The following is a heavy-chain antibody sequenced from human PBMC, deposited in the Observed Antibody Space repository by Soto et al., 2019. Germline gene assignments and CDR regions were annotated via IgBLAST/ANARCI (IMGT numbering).Heavy chain of an antibody. V-gene: IGHV4-30-4*01. Sequence: QVQLQEWGPGLVKPSQTLSLTCTVSGGSISSGDYYWSWIRQPPGKGLEWIGDIYYSGSTYYNPCLKSRVTISVDTSKNQFSLKLSSVTAADTAVYYCARERPDGSRLDPWGQGTLVTVSS. CDR1: GGSISSGDYY. J-gene: IGHJ5*02. CDR3: ARERPDGSRLDP. D-gene: IGHD6-13*01. CDR2: IYYSGST.